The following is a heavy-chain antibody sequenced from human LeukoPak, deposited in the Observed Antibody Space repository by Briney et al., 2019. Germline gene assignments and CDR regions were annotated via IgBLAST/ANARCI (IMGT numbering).Heavy chain of an antibody. Sequence: PSETLSLTCTVSGGSISSGGYYWSWIRQHPGKGLEWIGYIYYSGSTHYNPSLKSRVTISVDTSKNQFSLKLSSVTAADTAVYYCARARSGVVPAAIRWFDPWGQGTLVTVSS. V-gene: IGHV4-31*03. J-gene: IGHJ5*02. D-gene: IGHD2-2*02. CDR1: GGSISSGGYY. CDR2: IYYSGST. CDR3: ARARSGVVPAAIRWFDP.